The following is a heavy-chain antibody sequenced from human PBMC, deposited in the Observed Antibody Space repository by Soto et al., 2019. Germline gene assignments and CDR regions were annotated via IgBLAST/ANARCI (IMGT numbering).Heavy chain of an antibody. V-gene: IGHV3-23*01. CDR1: GFTFSTYG. D-gene: IGHD3-10*01. J-gene: IGHJ4*02. Sequence: GGSLRLSCAASGFTFSTYGMSWVRQVPGKGLEWVSVISGSGDSTYYADSVKGRFTISRYNSKKNTLHLQMNSLRAEDTAVYYCAKLLEERYYGSGSFPPYYFDYWGQGTLVTVSS. CDR2: ISGSGDST. CDR3: AKLLEERYYGSGSFPPYYFDY.